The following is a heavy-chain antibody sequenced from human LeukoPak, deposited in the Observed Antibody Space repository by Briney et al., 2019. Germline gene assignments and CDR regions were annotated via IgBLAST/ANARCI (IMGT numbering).Heavy chain of an antibody. V-gene: IGHV3-43D*04. CDR3: AKGFNYAPYYYMDV. J-gene: IGHJ6*03. Sequence: PGGSLRLSCAASGFTFDDYAMHWVRQAPGKGLEWVSLISWDGGSTYYADSVKGRFTISRDNSKNSLYLQMNSLRAEDTALYYCAKGFNYAPYYYMDVWGKGTTVTVSS. D-gene: IGHD3-16*01. CDR1: GFTFDDYA. CDR2: ISWDGGST.